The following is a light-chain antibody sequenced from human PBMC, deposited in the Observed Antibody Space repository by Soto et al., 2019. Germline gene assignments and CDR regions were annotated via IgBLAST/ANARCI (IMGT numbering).Light chain of an antibody. CDR2: DTS. J-gene: IGKJ1*01. V-gene: IGKV3-11*01. CDR1: QSVSSN. CDR3: QQAYVTPPWT. Sequence: ELGMTPSPATLSVSPGERATLSCRASQSVSSNLAWYQQRPGQAPRLLIYDTSNRATGIPARFSGSGSGTDFTLTISSLEPEDFASYYCQQAYVTPPWTFGQGTKVDIK.